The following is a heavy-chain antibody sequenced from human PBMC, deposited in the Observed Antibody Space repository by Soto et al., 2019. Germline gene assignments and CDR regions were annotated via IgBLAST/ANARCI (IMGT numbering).Heavy chain of an antibody. CDR1: GFTFSSYW. Sequence: EVQLVESGGGLVQPGGSLRLSCAASGFTFSSYWMHWVRQAPGKGLVWVSRINSDGSSTSYADSVKGRFTISRDNAKNTLYLQMNSRSAEDKAVYYCSRPRPYCGGDCPDSWGQGTLVTVSS. CDR3: SRPRPYCGGDCPDS. D-gene: IGHD2-21*02. V-gene: IGHV3-74*01. J-gene: IGHJ4*02. CDR2: INSDGSST.